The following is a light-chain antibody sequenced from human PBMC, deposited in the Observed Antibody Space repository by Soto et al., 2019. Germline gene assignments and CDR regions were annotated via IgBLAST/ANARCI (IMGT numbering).Light chain of an antibody. CDR2: GAS. CDR1: QSVGSNY. V-gene: IGKV3-20*01. CDR3: QQYGTSALIT. Sequence: PGERATLSCRASQSVGSNYLAWYQQKPGQAPRLLIYGASSRATGIPDRFSGSGSGTDFTLTISRLEPEDFAVYYCQQYGTSALITFGQGTRLEIK. J-gene: IGKJ5*01.